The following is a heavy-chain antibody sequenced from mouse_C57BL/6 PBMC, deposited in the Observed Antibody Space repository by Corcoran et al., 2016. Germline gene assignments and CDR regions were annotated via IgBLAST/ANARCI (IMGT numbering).Heavy chain of an antibody. Sequence: QVQLKQSGAELLRPGASVKLSCKASGYTFTDYYINWVKQRPGQGLEWIARIYPGSGNTYYNEKFKGKATLTAEKSSSTAYMQLSSLTSEDSAVYFCARGYDGYYSDYWGQGTTLTVSS. CDR3: ARGYDGYYSDY. D-gene: IGHD2-3*01. CDR2: IYPGSGNT. J-gene: IGHJ2*01. CDR1: GYTFTDYY. V-gene: IGHV1-76*01.